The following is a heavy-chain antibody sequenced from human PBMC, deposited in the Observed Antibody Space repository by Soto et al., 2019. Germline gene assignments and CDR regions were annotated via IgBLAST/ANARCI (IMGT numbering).Heavy chain of an antibody. CDR1: GYTFTSYG. J-gene: IGHJ4*02. CDR3: ARSSGVGGDY. CDR2: ISAYNGNT. V-gene: IGHV1-18*01. Sequence: QVQMVQSGAEVKKPGASVKVSCKASGYTFTSYGISWVRQAPGQGLEWMGWISAYNGNTNYAQKPQGRVTMTTDTSPSTAYMELRSVRSAATALYYCARSSGVGGDYWGQGTLVTVSS. D-gene: IGHD3-10*01.